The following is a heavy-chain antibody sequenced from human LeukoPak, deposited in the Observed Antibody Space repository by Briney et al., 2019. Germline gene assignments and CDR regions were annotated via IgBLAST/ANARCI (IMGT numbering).Heavy chain of an antibody. CDR1: GFSVSIHG. D-gene: IGHD6-25*01. Sequence: SWAPAGFSVSIHGISSARQAAGGWMEWNAYIIDEGGRTDYAASVGGRFTTSRDDAKDSLYLEMNSLRVEDTAVYRCVREPGYWIWLDTWGRGTLVSVAS. V-gene: IGHV3-48*03. J-gene: IGHJ5*02. CDR3: VREPGYWIWLDT. CDR2: IIDEGGRT.